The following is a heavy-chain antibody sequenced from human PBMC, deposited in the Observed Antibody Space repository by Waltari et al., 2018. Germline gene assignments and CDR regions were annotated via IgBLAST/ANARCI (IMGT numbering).Heavy chain of an antibody. V-gene: IGHV4-59*01. CDR2: IYFSGST. D-gene: IGHD1-7*01. CDR3: ARRSGNYGQDFDY. CDR1: GGSPSGYY. J-gene: IGHJ4*02. Sequence: QVQLQESGPGLVKPSETLSLTCTVSGGSPSGYYWTWIRQPPGKGLEWIGYIYFSGSTNYNPALKSRLTMSVDTSKNQFSLKLTSVTAADTAVYYCARRSGNYGQDFDYWGQGILVTVSS.